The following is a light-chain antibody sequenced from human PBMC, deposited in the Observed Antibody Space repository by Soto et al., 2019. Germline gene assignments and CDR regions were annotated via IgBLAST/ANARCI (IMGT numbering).Light chain of an antibody. CDR2: GAS. J-gene: IGKJ1*01. V-gene: IGKV3-20*01. Sequence: EVVLTQSPGTLSLSPGERATLSCRASETVSSNYLAWYQQKPGQAPRLVIYGASSRATGIPDRFSGSGSGTDFTLTISRLEPEDFALYYCQQYGSSPPWTFGQGTKVDIK. CDR3: QQYGSSPPWT. CDR1: ETVSSNY.